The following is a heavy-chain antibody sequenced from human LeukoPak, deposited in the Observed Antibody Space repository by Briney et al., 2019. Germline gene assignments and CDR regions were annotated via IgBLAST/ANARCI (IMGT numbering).Heavy chain of an antibody. CDR2: ISGSGGST. D-gene: IGHD1-26*01. J-gene: IGHJ3*02. CDR3: ARDRAIVGATDDAFDI. Sequence: GGSLRLSCAASGFTFSSYAMSWVRQAPGKGLEWVSAISGSGGSTYYADSVKGRFTISRDNAKNSLYLQMNSLRAEDTALYYCARDRAIVGATDDAFDIWGQGTMVTVSS. CDR1: GFTFSSYA. V-gene: IGHV3-23*01.